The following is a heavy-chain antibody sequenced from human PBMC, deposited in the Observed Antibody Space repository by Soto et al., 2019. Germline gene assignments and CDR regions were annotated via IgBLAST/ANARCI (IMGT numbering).Heavy chain of an antibody. D-gene: IGHD2-2*01. CDR1: GGSISSGDYS. J-gene: IGHJ4*02. Sequence: PSETLSLTCTVSGGSISSGDYSWSWIRQPPGKGLEWIGYIYYSGSTYYNPSLKSRVTISVDTSKNQFSLKLSSVTAADTAVYYCARDGGEKDIVLVPGFWGQGTLVTVSS. V-gene: IGHV4-30-4*01. CDR3: ARDGGEKDIVLVPGF. CDR2: IYYSGST.